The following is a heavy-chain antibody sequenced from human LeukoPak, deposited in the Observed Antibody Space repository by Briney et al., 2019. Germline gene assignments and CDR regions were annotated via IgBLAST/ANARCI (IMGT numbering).Heavy chain of an antibody. J-gene: IGHJ4*02. CDR1: GGSISLYY. CDR3: ARRVYDSSGYHFDY. V-gene: IGHV4-4*07. Sequence: SETLSLTCTVSGGSISLYYWTWIRQPAGKGLEQIGRIYTSGSTNYNPSLKSRVTMSVEMSKNQFSLKLSSVTAADTAVYYCARRVYDSSGYHFDYWGQGTLVTVSS. D-gene: IGHD3-22*01. CDR2: IYTSGST.